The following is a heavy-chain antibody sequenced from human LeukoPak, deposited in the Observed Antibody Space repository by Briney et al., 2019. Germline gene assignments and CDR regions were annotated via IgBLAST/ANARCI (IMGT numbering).Heavy chain of an antibody. V-gene: IGHV3-30-3*01. Sequence: GGSLRLSCAASGFTFSSYAMHWVRQAPGKGLEWVAVISYDGSNKYYADSVKGRFTISRDNSKNTLYLQMDSLRADDTAVYYCARGGDFWSGYKTHEYGLDVWGQGTTVTVSS. CDR1: GFTFSSYA. CDR2: ISYDGSNK. J-gene: IGHJ6*02. CDR3: ARGGDFWSGYKTHEYGLDV. D-gene: IGHD3-3*01.